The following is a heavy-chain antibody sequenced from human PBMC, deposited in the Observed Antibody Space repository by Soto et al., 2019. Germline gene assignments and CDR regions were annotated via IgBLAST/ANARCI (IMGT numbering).Heavy chain of an antibody. D-gene: IGHD3-9*01. CDR3: ARDADTTGHYSHFDL. V-gene: IGHV3-33*08. Sequence: QVQLVESGGGVVQPGGSLRLSWAASGFTFSYYGFHWVRQAPGKGLEWVAVMHTGGNEKYYVDSVKARFTVSRDDSRNMVYLEMSGLRAEDTAEYFCARDADTTGHYSHFDLWGRGALVAVS. J-gene: IGHJ4*02. CDR2: MHTGGNEK. CDR1: GFTFSYYG.